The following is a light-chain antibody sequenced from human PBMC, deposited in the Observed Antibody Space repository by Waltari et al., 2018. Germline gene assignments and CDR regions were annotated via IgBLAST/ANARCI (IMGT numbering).Light chain of an antibody. CDR1: SSNIGAGLP. CDR2: GNN. J-gene: IGLJ3*02. V-gene: IGLV1-40*01. CDR3: QSYGSDWV. Sequence: QSVLTQPPSVSGAPGQRVTISCTGSSSNIGAGLPVHWYQQLPGTAPKLLIYGNNNRPSGVPDRFSGSKSGTSASLAITGLQAEDEADYYCQSYGSDWVFGGGTKLTVL.